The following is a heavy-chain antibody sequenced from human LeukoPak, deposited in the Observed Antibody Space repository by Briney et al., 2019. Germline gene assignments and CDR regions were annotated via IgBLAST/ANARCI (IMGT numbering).Heavy chain of an antibody. J-gene: IGHJ3*02. V-gene: IGHV3-9*01. Sequence: GGSLRLSCAASGFTFDDYAMHWVRQAPGKGLEWVSGISWNSGSIGYADSVKGRFTISRDNAKNSLYLQMNSLRAEDTALYYCAKDLAVAGRLDDPFDIWGQGTMVTVSS. CDR1: GFTFDDYA. D-gene: IGHD6-19*01. CDR3: AKDLAVAGRLDDPFDI. CDR2: ISWNSGSI.